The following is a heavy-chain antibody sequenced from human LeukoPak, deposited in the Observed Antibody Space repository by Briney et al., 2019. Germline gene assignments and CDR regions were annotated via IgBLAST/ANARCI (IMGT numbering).Heavy chain of an antibody. J-gene: IGHJ4*02. CDR3: AKDRSSTWSFDY. Sequence: PGTSLRLSCAASGFTFSNYGIHWVRQAPGKGLKWVALISFDGSHKYYPDSVKGRFTISRDDSKNTLYLQMNSLRAEDTAVYFCAKDRSSTWSFDYWGQGTLVTVSS. D-gene: IGHD6-13*01. CDR2: ISFDGSHK. V-gene: IGHV3-30*18. CDR1: GFTFSNYG.